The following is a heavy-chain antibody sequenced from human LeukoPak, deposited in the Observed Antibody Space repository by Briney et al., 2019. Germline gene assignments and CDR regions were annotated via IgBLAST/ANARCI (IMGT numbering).Heavy chain of an antibody. CDR3: ARGSPSYYDFWSGDGRYYYYYYGMDV. D-gene: IGHD3-3*01. CDR1: GGSFSGYY. Sequence: SETLSLTCAVYGGSFSGYYWSWIRQPPGKGLEWIGEINHSGSTNYNPSLKSRVTISVDTSKNQFSLKLSSVTAADTSVYYCARGSPSYYDFWSGDGRYYYYYYGMDVWGQGTTVTVS. CDR2: INHSGST. V-gene: IGHV4-34*01. J-gene: IGHJ6*02.